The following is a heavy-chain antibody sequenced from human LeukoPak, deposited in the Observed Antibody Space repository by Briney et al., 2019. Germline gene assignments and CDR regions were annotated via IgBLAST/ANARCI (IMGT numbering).Heavy chain of an antibody. Sequence: GGSLRLSCAASGFTFSSYSMNWVRQAPGKGLEWVSSISGSSSYIYYADSVKGRFTISRHNAKNSLYLQMNSLRAEDTAVYYCARVEEAAAFNPWGQGTLVTVSS. J-gene: IGHJ5*02. D-gene: IGHD6-13*01. V-gene: IGHV3-21*01. CDR2: ISGSSSYI. CDR3: ARVEEAAAFNP. CDR1: GFTFSSYS.